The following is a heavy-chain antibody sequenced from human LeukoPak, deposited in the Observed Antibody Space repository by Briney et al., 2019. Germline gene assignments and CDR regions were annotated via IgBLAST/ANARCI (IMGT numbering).Heavy chain of an antibody. J-gene: IGHJ4*02. CDR1: GGTFNRNA. CDR2: VFPIFGTP. D-gene: IGHD3-22*01. Sequence: SVKVSCKASGGTFNRNALSWLRQAPGQGLEWMGGVFPIFGTPNYAQRFQGRLTITADESTSTVYMELSSLRSEDTAVYYCTRDSYYYDTSGYPVLIWGQGTLVTVSS. CDR3: TRDSYYYDTSGYPVLI. V-gene: IGHV1-69*13.